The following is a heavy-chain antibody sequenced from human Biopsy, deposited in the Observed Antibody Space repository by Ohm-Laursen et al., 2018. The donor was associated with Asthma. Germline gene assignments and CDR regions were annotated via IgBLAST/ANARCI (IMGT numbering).Heavy chain of an antibody. Sequence: ASVKVSCKTSGYTFNSAGITWVRQAPGQGLEWMGWISVYSGNTKVAQKLQDRVTMITDTSASTAYMELRSLRSDDTAVYFCARAVDYSHYYGIDVWGQGTTVTVS. CDR3: ARAVDYSHYYGIDV. CDR2: ISVYSGNT. D-gene: IGHD3-10*01. J-gene: IGHJ6*02. V-gene: IGHV1-18*01. CDR1: GYTFNSAG.